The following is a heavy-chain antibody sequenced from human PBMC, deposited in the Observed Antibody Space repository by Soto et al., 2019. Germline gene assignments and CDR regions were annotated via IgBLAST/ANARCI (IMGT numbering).Heavy chain of an antibody. CDR2: TSYDGRHK. V-gene: IGHV3-30*04. CDR3: ASSYTYGNRWFAQ. J-gene: IGHJ4*02. CDR1: EFTFSNYA. D-gene: IGHD3-10*01. Sequence: PGGSMRLSCAASEFTFSNYAINWVRQAPGKGLEWVSITSYDGRHKNYADSVRGRFTISRDNSKNTLYLQMNSLRAEDTAVYYCASSYTYGNRWFAQWGTGTL.